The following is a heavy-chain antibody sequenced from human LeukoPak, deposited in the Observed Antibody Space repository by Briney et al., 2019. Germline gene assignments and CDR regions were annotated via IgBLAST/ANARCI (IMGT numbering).Heavy chain of an antibody. V-gene: IGHV3-23*01. CDR3: AKVPESEPDDYGDYFDY. J-gene: IGHJ4*02. D-gene: IGHD4-17*01. CDR1: GFTFSSYA. Sequence: GGSLRLSCAASGFTFSSYAMSWVRQAPGKGLEWVSAISGSGGSTYYADSVKGRFTISRDNSKNTVYLQMNSLRAEDTAVYYCAKVPESEPDDYGDYFDYWGQGTLVTVSS. CDR2: ISGSGGST.